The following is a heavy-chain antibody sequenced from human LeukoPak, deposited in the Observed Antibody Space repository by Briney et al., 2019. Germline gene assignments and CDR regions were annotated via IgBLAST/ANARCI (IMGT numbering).Heavy chain of an antibody. CDR2: IWYDGSNK. CDR3: AKEVRESAWFYLDY. Sequence: GGSLRLSCAASGFTFSSYGMHWVRQAPGKGLEWVAVIWYDGSNKYYADSVRGRFTISRDNSMNTLYLQMNSLRAEDTAVYYCAKEVRESAWFYLDYWGQGTLATVSS. J-gene: IGHJ4*02. D-gene: IGHD3-10*01. V-gene: IGHV3-33*06. CDR1: GFTFSSYG.